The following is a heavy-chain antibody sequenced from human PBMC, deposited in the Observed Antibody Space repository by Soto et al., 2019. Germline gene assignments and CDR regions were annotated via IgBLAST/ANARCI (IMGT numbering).Heavy chain of an antibody. CDR3: ARDQHTGLFNP. J-gene: IGHJ5*02. Sequence: PSETLSLTCAVSGYSISTGYYCGCFRPPPGKGLEWIGSIYHSGSTYYNPSLHRRVTISVDTSKNQFSLKLSSLTDAATLVYYCARDQHTGLFNPWGQGTLVTVS. V-gene: IGHV4-38-2*02. CDR2: IYHSGST. CDR1: GYSISTGYY. D-gene: IGHD2-21*01.